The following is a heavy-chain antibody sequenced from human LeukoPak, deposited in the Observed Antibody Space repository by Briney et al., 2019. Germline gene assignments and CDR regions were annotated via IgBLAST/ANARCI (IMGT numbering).Heavy chain of an antibody. CDR3: ARGASRGFDY. V-gene: IGHV3-48*02. CDR2: ISSSSSTI. D-gene: IGHD5-24*01. J-gene: IGHJ4*01. Sequence: GGSLRLFCAASAFTFYTYSMNWVRQPPGKGLEWLSYISSSSSTIYYADSVKGRFTISRDNAKNSLYLQMNSLRDEDTAVYYCARGASRGFDYWGHGTLVTVSS. CDR1: AFTFYTYS.